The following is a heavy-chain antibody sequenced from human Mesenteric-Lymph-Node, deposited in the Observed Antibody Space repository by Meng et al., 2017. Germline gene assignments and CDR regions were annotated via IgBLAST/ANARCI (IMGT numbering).Heavy chain of an antibody. D-gene: IGHD6-19*01. CDR2: ININTGNT. J-gene: IGHJ4*02. V-gene: IGHV7-4-1*01. CDR3: ARGNGWRFDY. Sequence: QVQLVESGSELKKSGDSVKVSCQAAGYTFTSSSMKCVRHAPGQGLEWMGWININTGNTTYAQGFTGRFVFSLDTSVSTAYLQIDSLKADDTAVYYCARGNGWRFDYWGQGTLVTVSS. CDR1: GYTFTSSS.